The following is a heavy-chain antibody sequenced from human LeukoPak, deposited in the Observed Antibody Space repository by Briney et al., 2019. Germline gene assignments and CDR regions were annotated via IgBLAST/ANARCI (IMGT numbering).Heavy chain of an antibody. V-gene: IGHV3-15*01. J-gene: IGHJ6*02. CDR2: VKSKTDGGTT. CDR1: GFTFSDAW. Sequence: GGSLRLSCEASGFTFSDAWMSWVRQAPGKGLEWVGHVKSKTDGGTTYYAAPVKGRFTISRHDSENTLYLHMNSLKTDDTAVYYCTTTVVAPSLSYYFFHVMDVWGQGTTVTVSS. CDR3: TTTVVAPSLSYYFFHVMDV. D-gene: IGHD4-23*01.